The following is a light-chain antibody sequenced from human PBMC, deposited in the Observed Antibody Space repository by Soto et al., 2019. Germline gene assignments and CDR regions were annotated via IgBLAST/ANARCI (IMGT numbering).Light chain of an antibody. J-gene: IGKJ5*01. CDR1: QSVGRY. CDR3: QQRNDWRRGT. CDR2: DAS. V-gene: IGKV3-11*01. Sequence: DIVMTQSPAILSLSPGERATLSCRASQSVGRYLAWYQQRPGQAPSLLIYDASNRATGVPARFSGGGSGTDFTLTISSLEPEDFAVYYCQQRNDWRRGTFGQGTRLEIK.